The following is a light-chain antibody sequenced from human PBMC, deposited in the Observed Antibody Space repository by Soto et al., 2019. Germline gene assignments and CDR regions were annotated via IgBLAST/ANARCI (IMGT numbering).Light chain of an antibody. Sequence: QSVLTQPASVSGSPGQSITISCTGTSSDVGSYNLVSWYQQYPGKAPKLMIYEGSRRPSGVSNRFSGSKSGNTASLTISGLQAEDEADYYCCSYAGSSTYVVFGGGTKLTV. CDR1: SSDVGSYNL. CDR3: CSYAGSSTYVV. J-gene: IGLJ2*01. V-gene: IGLV2-23*01. CDR2: EGS.